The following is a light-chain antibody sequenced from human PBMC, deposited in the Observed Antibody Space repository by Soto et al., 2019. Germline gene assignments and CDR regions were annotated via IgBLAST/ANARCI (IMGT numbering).Light chain of an antibody. J-gene: IGLJ2*01. Sequence: QSVLTQPASVSGSPGQSITISCTGTSGDIGGYNYVSWYQQHPGKAPKLLISEVTNRPSGVSNRFSGSKSGNTASLTISGLQAEDGADYYCSSYTTNITPVVFGGGTKVTVL. CDR3: SSYTTNITPVV. V-gene: IGLV2-14*01. CDR1: SGDIGGYNY. CDR2: EVT.